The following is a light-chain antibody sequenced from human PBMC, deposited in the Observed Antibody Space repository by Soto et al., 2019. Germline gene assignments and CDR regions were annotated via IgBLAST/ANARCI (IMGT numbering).Light chain of an antibody. CDR1: QSISSW. CDR2: KAS. J-gene: IGKJ1*01. Sequence: DIQMTQSPSTLSASVGDRVTITCRASQSISSWLAWYQQKPGKAPKLLIYKASSLESGVPSRFSGSGSGTEFTPTISSLQPDDFATYYCQQYNSYWTFGQGTKVDIK. CDR3: QQYNSYWT. V-gene: IGKV1-5*03.